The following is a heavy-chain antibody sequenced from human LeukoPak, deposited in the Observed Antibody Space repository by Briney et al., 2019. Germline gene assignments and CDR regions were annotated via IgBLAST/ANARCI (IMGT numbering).Heavy chain of an antibody. V-gene: IGHV3-30-3*01. J-gene: IGHJ5*02. CDR2: ISYDGSNK. D-gene: IGHD6-13*01. CDR1: GFTFSSYA. Sequence: GRSLRLSCAASGFTFSSYAMHWVRQAPGKGLEWVAVISYDGSNKYYADSVKGRFTISRDNSKNTLYLQMNSLRAEDTAVYYCARASTGIAAAGDNWFDPWAREPWSPSPQ. CDR3: ARASTGIAAAGDNWFDP.